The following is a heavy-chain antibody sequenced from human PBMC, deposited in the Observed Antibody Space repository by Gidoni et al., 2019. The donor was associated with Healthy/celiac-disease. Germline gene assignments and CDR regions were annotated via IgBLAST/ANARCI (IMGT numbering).Heavy chain of an antibody. CDR2: IRSKAYGGTT. J-gene: IGHJ3*02. D-gene: IGHD1-26*01. Sequence: EVQLVESGGGLVKPGRSLRLSCTASGCTFGDYAMSWFRQAPGKGLEWVGFIRSKAYGGTTEYAASVKGRFTISRDDSKSIAYLQMNSLKTEDTAVYYCTRDQTSGSYSRDAFDIWGQGTMVTVSS. V-gene: IGHV3-49*05. CDR3: TRDQTSGSYSRDAFDI. CDR1: GCTFGDYA.